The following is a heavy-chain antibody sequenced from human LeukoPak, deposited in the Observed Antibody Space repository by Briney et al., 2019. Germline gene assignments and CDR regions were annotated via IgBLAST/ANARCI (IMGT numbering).Heavy chain of an antibody. CDR3: ARDPRRYSGSYGSAFDI. CDR2: INSDGSST. V-gene: IGHV3-74*01. CDR1: GFTFSSYW. J-gene: IGHJ3*02. D-gene: IGHD1-26*01. Sequence: PGGSLRLSCAASGFTFSSYWMHWVRQAPGKGLVWVSRINSDGSSTSYADSVKGRFTISRDNAKNTLYLQMNSLRAEDTAVYYCARDPRRYSGSYGSAFDIWGQGTMVTVPS.